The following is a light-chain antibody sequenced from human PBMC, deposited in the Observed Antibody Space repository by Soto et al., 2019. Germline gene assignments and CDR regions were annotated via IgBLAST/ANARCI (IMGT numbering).Light chain of an antibody. Sequence: QSALTQPASVSGSPGQSITVSCTGTSSDIGAHNFVSWYQQHPGKAPRLIIYEVTNRPSGLSDRFSGSKSGNTASLIISALQAEDEADYFCSPYSKNRTLLFGGGTKLTVL. CDR3: SPYSKNRTLL. J-gene: IGLJ2*01. CDR1: SSDIGAHNF. CDR2: EVT. V-gene: IGLV2-14*01.